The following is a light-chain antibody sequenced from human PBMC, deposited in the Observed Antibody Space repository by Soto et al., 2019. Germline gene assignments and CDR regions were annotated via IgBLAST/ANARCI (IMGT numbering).Light chain of an antibody. Sequence: EILLTQSPATLSLSPGERATLSCMSSQSVSRSYLAWYQQKPGQAPRLLIYGASNRATGIPARFSGSGSGTDFTLTISSLEPEDFAVYYCQHRNNRPFSFGPGTKVDTK. CDR2: GAS. J-gene: IGKJ3*01. CDR3: QHRNNRPFS. V-gene: IGKV3-11*01. CDR1: QSVSRSY.